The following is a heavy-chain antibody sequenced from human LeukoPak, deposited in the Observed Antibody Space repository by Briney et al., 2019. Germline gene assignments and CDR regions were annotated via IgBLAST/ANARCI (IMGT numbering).Heavy chain of an antibody. V-gene: IGHV1-3*01. CDR2: INVGNGNI. CDR3: ASEGLLGAFDY. Sequence: GASVKVSCKASGYTSTNYAMHWVRQAPGQRLEWMGWINVGNGNIKYSQKFQGRVTVTRDTSATTAYMELSSLRSEDTAVYYCASEGLLGAFDYWGQGTLVTVSS. D-gene: IGHD1-26*01. J-gene: IGHJ4*02. CDR1: GYTSTNYA.